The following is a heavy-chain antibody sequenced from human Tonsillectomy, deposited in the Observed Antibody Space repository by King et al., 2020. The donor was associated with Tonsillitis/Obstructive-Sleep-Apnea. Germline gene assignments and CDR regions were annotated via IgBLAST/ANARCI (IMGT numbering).Heavy chain of an antibody. V-gene: IGHV3-30*04. CDR1: GFTFRSYA. J-gene: IGHJ4*02. CDR3: ARGLGYCTTTNCFRPDY. Sequence: VQLVESGGGVVQPGRSLRLSCAASGFTFRSYAMHWVRQAPGKGLEWVAVISYDENNKYYADSVKGRFTISRDNSKNTLSLQMNSLRPEDTAVYYCARGLGYCTTTNCFRPDYWGQGTLVTVSS. CDR2: ISYDENNK. D-gene: IGHD2-2*01.